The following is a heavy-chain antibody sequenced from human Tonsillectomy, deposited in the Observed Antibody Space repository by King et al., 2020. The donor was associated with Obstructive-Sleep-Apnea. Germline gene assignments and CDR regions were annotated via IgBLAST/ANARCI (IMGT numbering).Heavy chain of an antibody. V-gene: IGHV1-2*02. CDR1: GYTFTGYH. Sequence: QLVQSGAEVKKPGASVKVSCKASGYTFTGYHMHWVRQAPGQGLEWMGWINPNSGGTNYAQKFQGRVTMTRDTSISTAYMELSRLRSDDTAVYYCATVAVSTATYYLDYWCQGTLVTVSP. CDR2: INPNSGGT. CDR3: ATVAVSTATYYLDY. J-gene: IGHJ4*02. D-gene: IGHD4-17*01.